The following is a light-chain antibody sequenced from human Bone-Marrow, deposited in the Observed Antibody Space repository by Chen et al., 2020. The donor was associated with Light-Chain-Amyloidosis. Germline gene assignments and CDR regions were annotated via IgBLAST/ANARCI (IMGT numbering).Light chain of an antibody. Sequence: DIQMTQSPSSLSASVGDRVTITCQASQDISNYLIWYQQKPGQAPKLLIYDASNLETGVPSRFSGSGSGTDFTFTISSLQPEDIETYYCQQYDKRQITVGQGTRLEIK. V-gene: IGKV1-33*01. CDR3: QQYDKRQIT. CDR2: DAS. J-gene: IGKJ5*01. CDR1: QDISNY.